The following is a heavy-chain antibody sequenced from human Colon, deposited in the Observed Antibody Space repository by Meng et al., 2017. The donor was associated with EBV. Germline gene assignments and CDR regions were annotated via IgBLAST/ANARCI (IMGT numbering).Heavy chain of an antibody. CDR3: ARASSGWDYFDY. CDR1: GYSISSSNW. CDR2: IYYSGST. D-gene: IGHD6-19*01. V-gene: IGHV4-28*03. Sequence: VQLQESGPGMVKPSDTLSLTCAVSGYSISSSNWWGWIRQHPGKGLEWFGHIYYSGSTFYNPSLKRRVIISIDTSKNQFSLNLRSVTAADTAVYYCARASSGWDYFDYWGQGTLVTVSS. J-gene: IGHJ4*02.